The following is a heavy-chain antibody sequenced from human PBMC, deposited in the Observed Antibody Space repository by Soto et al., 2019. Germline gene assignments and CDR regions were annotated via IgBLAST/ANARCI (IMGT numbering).Heavy chain of an antibody. V-gene: IGHV4-59*08. CDR3: ARVVLVPAANNWFDP. CDR2: INYSGST. J-gene: IGHJ5*02. D-gene: IGHD2-2*01. Sequence: SETLSLTCTVSGGSISSYYWSWIRQPPGKGLEWIGYINYSGSTNYNPSLKSRVTISVDTSKNQFSLKLSSVTAADTAVYYCARVVLVPAANNWFDPWGQGTLVTVSS. CDR1: GGSISSYY.